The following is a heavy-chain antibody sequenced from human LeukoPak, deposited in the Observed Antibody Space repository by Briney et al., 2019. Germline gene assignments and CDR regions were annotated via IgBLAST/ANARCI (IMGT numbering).Heavy chain of an antibody. CDR3: ARGAGYCSSTSCPPYWFDP. V-gene: IGHV3-64*01. J-gene: IGHJ5*02. D-gene: IGHD2-2*01. Sequence: PGGSLRLSCAASGFTFSSYWMHWVRQAPGKGLECVSGISSNGGSTYYANSVKGRFTISRDNSKNTLYLQMGSLRADDMAVYYCARGAGYCSSTSCPPYWFDPWGQGTLVTVSS. CDR2: ISSNGGST. CDR1: GFTFSSYW.